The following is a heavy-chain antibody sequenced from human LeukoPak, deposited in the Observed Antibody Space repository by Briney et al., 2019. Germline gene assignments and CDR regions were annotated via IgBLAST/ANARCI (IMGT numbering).Heavy chain of an antibody. Sequence: GGSLKISCKGSGYSFTNYWNGWVRQMPGKGLEGMGVIYPGGSGIRSSPSFQGQVTISADKSISTASLQRSTLKASDAAMYYCARPGVAGTAAYFDSWGQGTLVTVSS. CDR2: IYPGGSGI. J-gene: IGHJ4*02. CDR3: ARPGVAGTAAYFDS. CDR1: GYSFTNYW. D-gene: IGHD6-19*01. V-gene: IGHV5-51*01.